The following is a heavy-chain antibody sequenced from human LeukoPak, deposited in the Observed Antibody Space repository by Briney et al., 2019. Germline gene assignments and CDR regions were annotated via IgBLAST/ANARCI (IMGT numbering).Heavy chain of an antibody. V-gene: IGHV4-34*04. CDR3: AGVVGRYSSGIYYYYFDY. CDR1: GGSCSGYY. CDR2: INHSGST. Sequence: SETLSLTCAVYGGSCSGYYWSWIRQPPGKGREWIGEINHSGSTNDNPSLKSRATISIDKSKNQFFLRLSSVTAADAAVYYCAGVVGRYSSGIYYYYFDYWGQGTLVTVFS. D-gene: IGHD1-26*01. J-gene: IGHJ4*02.